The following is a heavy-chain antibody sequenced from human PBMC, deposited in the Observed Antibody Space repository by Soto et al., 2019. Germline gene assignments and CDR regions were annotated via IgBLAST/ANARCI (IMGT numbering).Heavy chain of an antibody. CDR2: IYYSGST. CDR1: GGSISSGGYY. Sequence: SETLSLTCTVSGGSISSGGYYWSWIRQHPGKGLEWIGYIYYSGSTYYNPSLKSRVTISVDTSKNQFSLKLSSVTAADTAVYYCASTGGYYDSSGYYVPNWFDPWGQGTLVTVSS. D-gene: IGHD3-22*01. J-gene: IGHJ5*02. V-gene: IGHV4-31*03. CDR3: ASTGGYYDSSGYYVPNWFDP.